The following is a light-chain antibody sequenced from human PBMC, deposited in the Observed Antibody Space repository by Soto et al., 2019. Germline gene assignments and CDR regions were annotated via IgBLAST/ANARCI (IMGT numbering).Light chain of an antibody. CDR1: QRISSN. Sequence: EIVMTQSPATLSVSPGERVTLSCRAGQRISSNLAWYQQKPGQAPRLLLYGASTRAKAIPARFSGSGSGTEFTLAISSLQSEDFAVYSCQQYYDWPITCGRRPRLEIK. V-gene: IGKV3-15*01. J-gene: IGKJ5*01. CDR3: QQYYDWPIT. CDR2: GAS.